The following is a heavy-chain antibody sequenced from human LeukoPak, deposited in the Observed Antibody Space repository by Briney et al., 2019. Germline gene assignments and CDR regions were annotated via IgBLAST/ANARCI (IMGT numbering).Heavy chain of an antibody. Sequence: SGGSLRLSCTASGFTFCDYAMSWFRQAPGKGLEWVGFIRSKAYGGTTEYAASVKGRFTISRDDSKSIAYLQMNSLKTEDTAVYYCTRNYDILTGYDYWGQGTLVTVSS. D-gene: IGHD3-9*01. CDR2: IRSKAYGGTT. J-gene: IGHJ4*02. V-gene: IGHV3-49*03. CDR1: GFTFCDYA. CDR3: TRNYDILTGYDY.